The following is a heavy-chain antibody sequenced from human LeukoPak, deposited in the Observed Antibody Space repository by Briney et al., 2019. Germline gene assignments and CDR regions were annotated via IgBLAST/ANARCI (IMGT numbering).Heavy chain of an antibody. J-gene: IGHJ4*02. V-gene: IGHV3-48*04. CDR3: ARETAAAPNDY. CDR1: GFTFSSYW. D-gene: IGHD6-13*01. CDR2: ISSSGSTI. Sequence: GGSLRLPCAASGFTFSSYWMSWVRQAPGKGLEWVSYISSSGSTIYYADSVKGRFTISRDNAKNSLYLQMNSLRAEDTAVYYCARETAAAPNDYWGQGTLVTVSS.